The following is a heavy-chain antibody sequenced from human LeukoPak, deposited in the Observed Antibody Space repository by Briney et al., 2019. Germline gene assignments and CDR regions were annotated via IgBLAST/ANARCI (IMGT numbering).Heavy chain of an antibody. Sequence: SETLSLTCAVYGGSFSGYYWSWIRQAPGKGLEWIGEINHSGSTNYNPSLKSRVTISVDTSKNQFSLKLSSVTAADTAVYYCARGDYDSSDYFYPIDYWGQGTLVPVSS. CDR2: INHSGST. CDR3: ARGDYDSSDYFYPIDY. CDR1: GGSFSGYY. D-gene: IGHD3-22*01. J-gene: IGHJ4*02. V-gene: IGHV4-34*01.